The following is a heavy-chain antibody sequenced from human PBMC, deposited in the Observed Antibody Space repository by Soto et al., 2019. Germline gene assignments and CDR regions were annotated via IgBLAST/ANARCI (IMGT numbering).Heavy chain of an antibody. D-gene: IGHD3-22*01. CDR2: ISGSDDST. CDR3: ATRNYYDTSGYYYWYYFDF. CDR1: GITFSNYA. V-gene: IGHV3-23*01. Sequence: EVQLLESGGGFVQPGGSLRLSCSASGITFSNYAMSWFRQTPGKGLAWVSVISGSDDSTYYAESVKGRFTISRDKSKNTLHLQMNSLGAEDTAVYYCATRNYYDTSGYYYWYYFDFWGQVTLVTVSS. J-gene: IGHJ4*02.